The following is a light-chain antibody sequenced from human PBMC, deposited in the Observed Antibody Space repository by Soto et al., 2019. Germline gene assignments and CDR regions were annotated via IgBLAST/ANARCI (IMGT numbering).Light chain of an antibody. CDR1: QSVSNTN. J-gene: IGKJ1*01. CDR3: QQYGSAPRT. Sequence: ESVLTQSPGTLSLSPGERATLSCRASQSVSNTNLAWYQQKPGQAPRLLIYGASSRATGIPDRFSGSGSGPDFTLTISRLEPEDFAVYYCQQYGSAPRTFGQGTKVEIK. V-gene: IGKV3-20*01. CDR2: GAS.